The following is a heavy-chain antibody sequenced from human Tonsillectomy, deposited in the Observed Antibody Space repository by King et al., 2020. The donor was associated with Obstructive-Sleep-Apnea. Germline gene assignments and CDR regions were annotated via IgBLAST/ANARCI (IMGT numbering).Heavy chain of an antibody. CDR3: ARHRGVEDYGGYGDYFDY. D-gene: IGHD5-12*01. V-gene: IGHV4-59*08. CDR2: MYYSGNT. Sequence: VQLQESGPGLVKPSETLSLTCTVSGGSISDYYWSWIRQPPGKGLEWIGYMYYSGNTNFNPSLKSRVTISADTSKIQFSLGLSPVTAADTAVYYCARHRGVEDYGGYGDYFDYWGQGTLVTVSS. J-gene: IGHJ4*02. CDR1: GGSISDYY.